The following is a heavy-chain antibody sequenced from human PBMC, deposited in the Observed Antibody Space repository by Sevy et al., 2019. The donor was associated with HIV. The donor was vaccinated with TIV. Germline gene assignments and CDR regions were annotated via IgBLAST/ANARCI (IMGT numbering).Heavy chain of an antibody. D-gene: IGHD5-12*01. CDR3: AKDSGYSIGYPRFDP. CDR2: ISKNGDYK. CDR1: GFSFSTNG. J-gene: IGHJ5*02. V-gene: IGHV3-30*18. Sequence: GGSLRLSCAGSGFSFSTNGMHWVRQAPGKGLDWVAVISKNGDYKYYADSVKGRFTISRDNSKNTLFLQMNSLRTEDTALYYCAKDSGYSIGYPRFDPWGQGTLVTVSS.